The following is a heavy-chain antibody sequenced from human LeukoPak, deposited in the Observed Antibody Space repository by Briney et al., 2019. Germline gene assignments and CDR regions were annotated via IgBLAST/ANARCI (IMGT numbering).Heavy chain of an antibody. CDR3: ASLYGDYHFDH. Sequence: SETLSLTCTVSGGSIDSSSYYWGWIRQPPGKGLEWIGSIYYSGSTYYNQSLNSRVTMSVDAFNNSVSLKLRSVTAADTAVYYCASLYGDYHFDHWGQGALVTVSS. CDR1: GGSIDSSSYY. D-gene: IGHD4-17*01. J-gene: IGHJ4*02. CDR2: IYYSGST. V-gene: IGHV4-39*01.